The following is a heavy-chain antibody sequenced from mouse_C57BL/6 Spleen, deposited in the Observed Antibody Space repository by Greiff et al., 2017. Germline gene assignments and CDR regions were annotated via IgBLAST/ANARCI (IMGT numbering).Heavy chain of an antibody. Sequence: VQLQQSGPELVKPGASVKISCKASGYSFTDYNMNWVKQSNGKSLEWIGVINPNYGTTSYNQKFKGKATLTADQSSSTAYMQLNSLTSEDSAVYYCARSITTVVATKAMVYWGQGTSVTVSS. V-gene: IGHV1-39*01. CDR3: ARSITTVVATKAMVY. CDR1: GYSFTDYN. D-gene: IGHD1-1*01. CDR2: INPNYGTT. J-gene: IGHJ4*01.